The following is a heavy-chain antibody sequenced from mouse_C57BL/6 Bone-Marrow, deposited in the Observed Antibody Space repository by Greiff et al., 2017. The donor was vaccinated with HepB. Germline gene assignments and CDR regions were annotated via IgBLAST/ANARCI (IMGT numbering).Heavy chain of an antibody. CDR2: ISSGSSTI. Sequence: EVNVVESGGGLVKPGGSLKLSCAASGFTFSDYGMHWVRQAPEKGLEWVAYISSGSSTIYYADTVKGRFTISRDNAKNTLFLQMTSLRSEDTAMYYCARRVDYAMDYWGRGTSVTVSS. J-gene: IGHJ4*01. CDR3: ARRVDYAMDY. CDR1: GFTFSDYG. V-gene: IGHV5-17*01.